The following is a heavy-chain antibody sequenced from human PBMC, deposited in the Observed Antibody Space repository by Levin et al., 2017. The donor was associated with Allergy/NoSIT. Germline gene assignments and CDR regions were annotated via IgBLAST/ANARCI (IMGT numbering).Heavy chain of an antibody. CDR3: ARDPGGIRYLGLDV. Sequence: SVKVSCKTSGGTFGDSAIHWVRQAPGQGLEWVGRTIPLYEITNYSQKFQGRVTITADKSTSTAYLVVSSLISEDTAVFYCARDPGGIRYLGLDVWGQGTAVTVSS. D-gene: IGHD3-16*01. J-gene: IGHJ6*02. V-gene: IGHV1-69*04. CDR2: TIPLYEIT. CDR1: GGTFGDSA.